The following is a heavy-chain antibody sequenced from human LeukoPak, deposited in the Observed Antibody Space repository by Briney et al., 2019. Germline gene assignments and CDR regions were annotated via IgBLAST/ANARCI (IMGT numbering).Heavy chain of an antibody. CDR3: VRETTEGAKDY. V-gene: IGHV3-11*05. Sequence: PGGSLRLSCAASGFTFRGHYMGWVRQAPGQGLAWVSYISSSSHYTNYVVSVRGRFIISRDNVKDSLYLQMNSLRVDDTAIYYCVRETTEGAKDYWGQGTQVTVSS. J-gene: IGHJ4*02. D-gene: IGHD1-14*01. CDR1: GFTFRGHY. CDR2: ISSSSHYT.